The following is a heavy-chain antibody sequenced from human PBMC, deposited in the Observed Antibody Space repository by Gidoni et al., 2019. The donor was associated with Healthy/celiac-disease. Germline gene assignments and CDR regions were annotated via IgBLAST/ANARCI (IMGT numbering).Heavy chain of an antibody. Sequence: QVQLQESGPGLVKPSQTLSLTCTVSGGSISSGGYYWSWIRQHPGKGLGWIGYIYYGGSTYYNPSLKSRVTISVDTSKNQFSLKLSSVTAADTAVYYCAREGWGYPRSAFDIWGQGTMVTVSS. J-gene: IGHJ3*02. D-gene: IGHD2-21*01. V-gene: IGHV4-31*03. CDR1: GGSISSGGYY. CDR3: AREGWGYPRSAFDI. CDR2: IYYGGST.